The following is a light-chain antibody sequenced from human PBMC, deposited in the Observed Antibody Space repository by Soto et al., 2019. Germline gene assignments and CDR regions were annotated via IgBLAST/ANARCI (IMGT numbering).Light chain of an antibody. CDR2: DTF. V-gene: IGKV3-20*01. CDR1: QSVSSSY. J-gene: IGKJ2*01. Sequence: EIVLTQSPGTLSLSPGERVTLSCRASQSVSSSYFGWFQQRPGQAPRLLIYDTFNRATGIPDRFSGSGSGTDFTLTISRLEPEDFAVYYCHQYSGPPYTVGQGTKPEIK. CDR3: HQYSGPPYT.